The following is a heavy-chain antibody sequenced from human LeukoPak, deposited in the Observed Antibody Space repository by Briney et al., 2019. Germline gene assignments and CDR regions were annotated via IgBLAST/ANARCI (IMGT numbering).Heavy chain of an antibody. V-gene: IGHV3-9*01. CDR2: ISWNSGSI. Sequence: GRSLRLSCAASGFTFDDYAMHWVRQAPGKGLEWVSGISWNSGSIGYADSVKGRFTISRDNAKNSLYLQMNSLRAEDTAVYYCARTYYYGSGSFDYWGQGTLVTVSS. CDR3: ARTYYYGSGSFDY. D-gene: IGHD3-10*01. CDR1: GFTFDDYA. J-gene: IGHJ4*02.